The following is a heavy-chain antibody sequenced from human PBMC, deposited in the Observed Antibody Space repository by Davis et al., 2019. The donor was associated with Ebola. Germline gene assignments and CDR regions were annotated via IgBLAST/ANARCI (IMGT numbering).Heavy chain of an antibody. V-gene: IGHV4-34*01. CDR2: INHSGST. CDR1: GGSFSGYY. Sequence: PSETLSLTCAVYGGSFSGYYWSWIRQPPGKGLEWIGEINHSGSTNYNPSLKSRVTISVDTSKNQFSLKLSSVTAADTAVYYCASGYSNPFDYWGQGTLVTVSS. CDR3: ASGYSNPFDY. D-gene: IGHD6-13*01. J-gene: IGHJ4*02.